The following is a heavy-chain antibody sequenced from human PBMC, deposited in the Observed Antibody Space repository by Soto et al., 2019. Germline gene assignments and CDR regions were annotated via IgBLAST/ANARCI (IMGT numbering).Heavy chain of an antibody. CDR2: IYYSGGT. Sequence: SETLSLTCTVSGGSISRSSYYWGWIRQPPGKGLEWIGSIYYSGGTYYNPSLKGRVTISVDTSKNQFSLNLSSVTAADTAVYYCARAVRDARVVRDASNYYGPGGMDVWGQGTTVTVSS. J-gene: IGHJ6*02. V-gene: IGHV4-39*01. CDR3: ARAVRDARVVRDASNYYGPGGMDV. D-gene: IGHD3-16*01. CDR1: GGSISRSSYY.